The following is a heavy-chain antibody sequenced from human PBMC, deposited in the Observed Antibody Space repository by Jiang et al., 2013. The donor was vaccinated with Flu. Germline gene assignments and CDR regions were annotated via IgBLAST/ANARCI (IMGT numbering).Heavy chain of an antibody. CDR1: GFTLRSYS. CDR2: ISGSGNTI. J-gene: IGHJ2*01. D-gene: IGHD4-17*01. V-gene: IGHV3-48*01. Sequence: VQLLESGETCYSLGGPVRLSCAASGFTLRSYSMNWVRQAPGKGLEWVSFISGSGNTIYYADTVKGRFTISRDNARNSVSLEMNSLRVEDTAVYYCVRDVNDYGDYPDWFFDLWGRGTLVTVSS. CDR3: VRDVNDYGDYPDWFFDL.